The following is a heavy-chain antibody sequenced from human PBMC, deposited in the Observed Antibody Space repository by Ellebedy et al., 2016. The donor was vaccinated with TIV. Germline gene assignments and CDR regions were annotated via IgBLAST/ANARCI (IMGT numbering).Heavy chain of an antibody. Sequence: SETLSLXXTVSGGSISTGSYYWGWIRQPPGKGLEWIGEINHSGSTNYNPSLKSRVTLSVDTSKSQFSLKLSSVTAADTAVYYCARAGSKYYDFWSGSTEGRNNWFDPWGQGTLVTVSS. V-gene: IGHV4-39*07. CDR1: GGSISTGSYY. J-gene: IGHJ5*02. CDR3: ARAGSKYYDFWSGSTEGRNNWFDP. D-gene: IGHD3-3*01. CDR2: INHSGST.